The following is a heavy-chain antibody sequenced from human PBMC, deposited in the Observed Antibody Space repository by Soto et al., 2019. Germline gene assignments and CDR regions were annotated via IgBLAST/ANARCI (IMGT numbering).Heavy chain of an antibody. CDR2: IIPRSATS. J-gene: IGHJ6*02. CDR1: GDTFSTYT. Sequence: GASVKVSCKASGDTFSTYTITWMRQAPGQGLEWMGGIIPRSATSNYAQKFQGRVTITADESTSTAYMELSSLRSEDTAVYYCARDNPYDFWSGYLDYYYGMDVWGQGTTVTVSS. V-gene: IGHV1-69*13. D-gene: IGHD3-3*01. CDR3: ARDNPYDFWSGYLDYYYGMDV.